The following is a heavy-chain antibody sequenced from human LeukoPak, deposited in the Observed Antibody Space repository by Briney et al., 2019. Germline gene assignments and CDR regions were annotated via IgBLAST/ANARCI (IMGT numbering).Heavy chain of an antibody. CDR2: ISGSGGST. V-gene: IGHV3-23*01. J-gene: IGHJ4*02. Sequence: GGSLRLSCAASGFTFSSYGMSWVRQAPGKGLEWVSAISGSGGSTYYADSVKGRFTISRDNSKNTLYLQMNRLRAEDTAVYYCAKDGDSSGYYYGYYFDYWGQGTLVTVSS. D-gene: IGHD3-22*01. CDR1: GFTFSSYG. CDR3: AKDGDSSGYYYGYYFDY.